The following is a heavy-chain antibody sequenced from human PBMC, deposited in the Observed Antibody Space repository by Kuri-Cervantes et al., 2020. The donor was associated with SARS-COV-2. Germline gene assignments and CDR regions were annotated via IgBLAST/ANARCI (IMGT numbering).Heavy chain of an antibody. Sequence: GSLRLSCNVSGGSISNTSSYWGWVRQPPGKGLEWIATIFYSGSIYYNPSLRGRVTISVDTSNNQFSLKVTSVTAADTAVYHCARLSLGPAVTGGFDIWGQGTMVTVSS. CDR1: GGSISNTSSY. CDR3: ARLSLGPAVTGGFDI. V-gene: IGHV4-39*01. CDR2: IFYSGSI. D-gene: IGHD4-17*01. J-gene: IGHJ3*02.